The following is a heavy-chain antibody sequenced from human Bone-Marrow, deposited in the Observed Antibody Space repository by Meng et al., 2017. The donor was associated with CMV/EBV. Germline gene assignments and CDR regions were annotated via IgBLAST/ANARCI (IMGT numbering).Heavy chain of an antibody. CDR1: GFTFSSYG. CDR3: AKYRRWGYCSGGSCYPDHDAFDI. D-gene: IGHD2-15*01. CDR2: IRYDGSNK. Sequence: GESLKISCAASGFTFSSYGMHWVRQAPGKGLEWVAFIRYDGSNKYCADPVKGRFTITIDNSKNTLYLQMNSQRGEDTAVYYCAKYRRWGYCSGGSCYPDHDAFDIWGQGTMVTVSS. J-gene: IGHJ3*02. V-gene: IGHV3-30*02.